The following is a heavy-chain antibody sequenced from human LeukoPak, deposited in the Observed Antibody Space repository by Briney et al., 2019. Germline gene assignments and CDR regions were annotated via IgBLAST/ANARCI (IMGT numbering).Heavy chain of an antibody. V-gene: IGHV3-23*01. CDR2: ISGSGGST. CDR3: AKFSEVTTAEYLQH. CDR1: GFTFSSYA. J-gene: IGHJ1*01. Sequence: EAGGSLRLSCAASGFTFSSYAMSWVRQAPGKGLEWVSAISGSGGSTYYADSVKGRFTISRDNSKNTLYLQMNSLRAEDTAVYYCAKFSEVTTAEYLQHWGQGTLVTVSS. D-gene: IGHD2-21*02.